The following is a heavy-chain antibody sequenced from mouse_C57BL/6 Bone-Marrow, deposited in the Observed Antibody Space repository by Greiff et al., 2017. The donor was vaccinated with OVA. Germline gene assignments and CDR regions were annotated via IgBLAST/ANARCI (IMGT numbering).Heavy chain of an antibody. CDR3: ARDGGLRRAMDY. Sequence: EVQRVESAGGLVQPGSSLKLSCTASGFTFSDYYMAWVRQVPEKGLEWVANINYDGSSTYYLDSLKSRFIISRDNAKNILYLQMSSLKSEDTATYYCARDGGLRRAMDYWGQGTSVTVSS. D-gene: IGHD2-4*01. J-gene: IGHJ4*01. CDR1: GFTFSDYY. V-gene: IGHV5-16*01. CDR2: INYDGSST.